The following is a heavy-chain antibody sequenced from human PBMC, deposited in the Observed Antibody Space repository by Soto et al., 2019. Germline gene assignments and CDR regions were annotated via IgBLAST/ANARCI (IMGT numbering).Heavy chain of an antibody. J-gene: IGHJ4*02. CDR3: ARGNDYGDY. D-gene: IGHD3-10*01. CDR2: ISAYNGNR. CDR1: GYTFTSYG. Sequence: ASVKVSCKASGYTFTSYGITWVRQAPGQGLEWMGWISAYNGNRNYAQKIQARVTMTTDTSTNTAYMELRSLRSDDTAVYYCARGNDYGDYWGQGTLVTVSS. V-gene: IGHV1-18*01.